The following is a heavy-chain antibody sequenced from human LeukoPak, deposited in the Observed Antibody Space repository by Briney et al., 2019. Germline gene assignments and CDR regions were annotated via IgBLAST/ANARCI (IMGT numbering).Heavy chain of an antibody. CDR1: GFTFSSYA. J-gene: IGHJ5*02. V-gene: IGHV3-64*01. CDR3: ARVTGTTSRWFDP. D-gene: IGHD1-7*01. CDR2: ISSNGGST. Sequence: AGSLRLSCAASGFTFSSYAMHWVRQAPGKGLEYVSAISSNGGSTYYANSVKGRFTISRDNSKNTLYLQMGSLRAEDMAVYYCARVTGTTSRWFDPWGQGTLVTVSS.